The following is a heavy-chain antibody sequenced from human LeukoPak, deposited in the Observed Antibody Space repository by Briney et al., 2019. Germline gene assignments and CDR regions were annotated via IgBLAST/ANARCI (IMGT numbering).Heavy chain of an antibody. D-gene: IGHD3-10*01. CDR3: AREEVYGSGSYYNEPDAFDI. Sequence: SVKVSCKASGGTFSSYAISWVRQAPGQGLEWMGGIIPIFGTANYAQKFQGRVTITADKSTSTAYMELSSLRSEDTAVYYCAREEVYGSGSYYNEPDAFDIWGQGTMVTVSS. J-gene: IGHJ3*02. CDR2: IIPIFGTA. V-gene: IGHV1-69*06. CDR1: GGTFSSYA.